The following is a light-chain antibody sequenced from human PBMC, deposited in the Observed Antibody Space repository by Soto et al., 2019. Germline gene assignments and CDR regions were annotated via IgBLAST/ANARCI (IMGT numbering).Light chain of an antibody. CDR2: DAS. J-gene: IGKJ5*01. V-gene: IGKV3D-20*01. CDR1: QSVSRSY. Sequence: EIFLSQSPATLSLSPVDIATLSCGASQSVSRSYLAWYQQKPGLAPRLIIYDASTRATGIPDRFSGSGSGTDFTLTISRLEPEDFAVYYCQQSGSSPITFGQGTRLEIK. CDR3: QQSGSSPIT.